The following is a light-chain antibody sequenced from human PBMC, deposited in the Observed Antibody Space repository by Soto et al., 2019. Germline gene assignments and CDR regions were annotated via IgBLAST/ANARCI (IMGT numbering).Light chain of an antibody. CDR3: ATWDDSLKGV. CDR1: TSNIGSHS. Sequence: QSVLTQPPSASGTPGQRVTISCSGSTSNIGSHSVNWFQHLPGKAPRLLITTNNQRPSGVPDRFSGYKSDTSASLVISGLQSEDEAHYYCATWDDSLKGVFGTGTKVTVL. J-gene: IGLJ1*01. V-gene: IGLV1-44*01. CDR2: TNN.